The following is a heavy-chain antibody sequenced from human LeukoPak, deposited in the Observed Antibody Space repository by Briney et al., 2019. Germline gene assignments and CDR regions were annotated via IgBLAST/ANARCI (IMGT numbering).Heavy chain of an antibody. D-gene: IGHD3-22*01. CDR2: ISAYNGNT. J-gene: IGHJ3*02. CDR1: GYTFTSYG. CDR3: AREGGPDYYDSSGYSSAFDI. V-gene: IGHV1-18*01. Sequence: ASVKVSCKASGYTFTSYGISWVRQAPGQGLEWMGWISAYNGNTNYAQKLQGRVTMTTDTSKSTAYMELRSLRSDDTAVYYCAREGGPDYYDSSGYSSAFDIWGQGTMVTVSS.